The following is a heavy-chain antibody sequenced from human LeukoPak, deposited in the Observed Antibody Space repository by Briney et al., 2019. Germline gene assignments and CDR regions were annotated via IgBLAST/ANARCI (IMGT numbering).Heavy chain of an antibody. CDR3: ARDDYCSGGSCYPYI. Sequence: SETLSLTCAVYGGPFSGYYWSWIRQPPGKGLEWIGEINHSGSTNYNPSLKSRVTISVDTSKNQFSLKLSSVTAADTAVYYCARDDYCSGGSCYPYIWGQGTIVTVSS. V-gene: IGHV4-34*01. D-gene: IGHD2-15*01. CDR1: GGPFSGYY. J-gene: IGHJ3*02. CDR2: INHSGST.